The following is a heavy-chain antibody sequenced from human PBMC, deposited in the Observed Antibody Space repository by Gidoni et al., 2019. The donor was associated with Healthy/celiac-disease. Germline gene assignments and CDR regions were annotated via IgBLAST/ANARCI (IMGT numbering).Heavy chain of an antibody. CDR3: ARDPGGLWSGLYYYYSGMDV. J-gene: IGHJ6*02. CDR2: INPHSGGT. D-gene: IGHD3-3*01. V-gene: IGHV1-2*02. Sequence: QVQLVQSGARVKKPGASVQVPAKDSGYTFTGYYMHWVRQASGQGFEWLVWINPHSGGTNYAQKFQCGVTMTMYTSISTADMEVSRLRSDDTAVYYCARDPGGLWSGLYYYYSGMDVWGQGTTVTVSS. CDR1: GYTFTGYY.